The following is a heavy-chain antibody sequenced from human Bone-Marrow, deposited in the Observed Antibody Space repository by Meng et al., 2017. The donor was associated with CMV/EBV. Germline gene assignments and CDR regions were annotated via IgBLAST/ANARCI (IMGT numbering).Heavy chain of an antibody. CDR3: ARGPQVSWLRSRLAAFDI. D-gene: IGHD5-12*01. J-gene: IGHJ3*02. CDR1: GGSFSGYY. CDR2: INYSGST. V-gene: IGHV4-34*01. Sequence: SETLSLTCAVYGGSFSGYYWSWIRQPPGKGLEWIGEINYSGSTNYNPSLKSRVTISVDTSKNQFALKLSSVTAADTAVYYCARGPQVSWLRSRLAAFDIWGQETMVTVSS.